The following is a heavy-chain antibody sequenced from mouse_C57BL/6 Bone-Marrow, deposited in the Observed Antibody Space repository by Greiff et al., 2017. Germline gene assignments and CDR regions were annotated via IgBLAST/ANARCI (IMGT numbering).Heavy chain of an antibody. Sequence: VKLVESGPGLVPPSQSLSITCTVSGFSLTSSGVVWVRQSPGKGLEWLGVIWGVGSTNYNSALKSRLSISKDNSKSQVFLKMNSLQTDDTAMYYCASDYFGGFAYWGQAALDTVSA. V-gene: IGHV2-6*01. J-gene: IGHJ3*01. CDR2: IWGVGST. CDR1: GFSLTSSG. D-gene: IGHD1-1*01. CDR3: ASDYFGGFAY.